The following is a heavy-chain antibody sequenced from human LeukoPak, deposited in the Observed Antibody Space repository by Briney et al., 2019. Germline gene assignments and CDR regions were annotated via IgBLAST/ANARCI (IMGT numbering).Heavy chain of an antibody. Sequence: PGGSLRLSCAASGFTFSSYGMHWVRQAPGKGLEWVAVISYDGSYKYYADSVKGRFTISRDKSKNTLYLQMSSLRAEDTAVYYCARDGSYSGSYNDYWGQGTLVTVSS. CDR2: ISYDGSYK. D-gene: IGHD1-26*01. CDR1: GFTFSSYG. CDR3: ARDGSYSGSYNDY. J-gene: IGHJ4*02. V-gene: IGHV3-30*05.